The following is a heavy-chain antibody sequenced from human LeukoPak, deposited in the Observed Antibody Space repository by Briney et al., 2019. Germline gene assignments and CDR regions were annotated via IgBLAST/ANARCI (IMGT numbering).Heavy chain of an antibody. CDR2: IYYSGST. CDR1: GGSFSGYY. J-gene: IGHJ3*02. CDR3: ARERSTRDDAFDI. V-gene: IGHV4-59*01. D-gene: IGHD2-2*01. Sequence: SETLSLTCVVYGGSFSGYYWSWIRQPPGKGLEWIGYIYYSGSTNYNPSLKSRVTISVDTSKNQFSLKLSSVTAADTAVYYCARERSTRDDAFDIWGQGTMVTVSS.